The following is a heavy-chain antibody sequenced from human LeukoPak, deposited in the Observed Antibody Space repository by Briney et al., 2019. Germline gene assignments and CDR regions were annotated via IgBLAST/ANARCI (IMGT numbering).Heavy chain of an antibody. CDR1: GFTFSSYD. CDR2: ISKSGSTI. Sequence: GGSLRLSCAASGFTFSSYDMNWVRQAPGKGLEWVSYISKSGSTIYYADSVTGRFTISRDNAKNSVDLQMNSLRAEDTAVYYCASLWEVVTPEFWGQGTRVTVSS. J-gene: IGHJ4*02. V-gene: IGHV3-48*03. D-gene: IGHD4-23*01. CDR3: ASLWEVVTPEF.